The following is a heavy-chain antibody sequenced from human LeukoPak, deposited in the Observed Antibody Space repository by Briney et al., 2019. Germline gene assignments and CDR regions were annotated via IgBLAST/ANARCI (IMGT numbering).Heavy chain of an antibody. Sequence: ASVKVSCKASGYTFTSYAMHWVRQAPGQRLEWMGWINAGNGNTKYSQKFQGRVTITRDTSASTAYMELSSLRSEDTAVYYCARVQNGFLEWWYSFDYWGQGTLVTASS. J-gene: IGHJ4*02. CDR1: GYTFTSYA. CDR2: INAGNGNT. D-gene: IGHD3-3*01. CDR3: ARVQNGFLEWWYSFDY. V-gene: IGHV1-3*01.